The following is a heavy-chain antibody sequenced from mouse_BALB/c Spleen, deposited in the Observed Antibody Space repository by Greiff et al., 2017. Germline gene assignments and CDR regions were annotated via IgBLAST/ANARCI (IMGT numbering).Heavy chain of an antibody. CDR3: ARRGYYDYDGAWFAY. V-gene: IGHV14-1*02. Sequence: VQLQQSGAELVRPGALVKLSCKASGFNIKDYYMHWVKQRPEQGLEWIGWIDPENGNTIYDPKFQGKASITADTSSNTAYLQLSSLTSEDTAVYYCARRGYYDYDGAWFAYWGQGTLVTVSA. D-gene: IGHD2-4*01. CDR2: IDPENGNT. J-gene: IGHJ3*01. CDR1: GFNIKDYY.